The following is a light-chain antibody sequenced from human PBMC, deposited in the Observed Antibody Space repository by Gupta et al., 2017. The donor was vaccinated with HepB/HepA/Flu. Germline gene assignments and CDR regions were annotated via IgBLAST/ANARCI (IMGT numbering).Light chain of an antibody. CDR1: GLRSYY. Sequence: SSELSQDSAVSVALGQRVRITCQGAGLRSYYASWYQQKPAQAPLHVIYGNNNRPSGIPDRFSGSASGNKASLTITGAAAEDEGDYYCHSRDNTDYDLYGFGTGTRVNVL. J-gene: IGLJ1*01. CDR3: HSRDNTDYDLYG. V-gene: IGLV3-19*01. CDR2: GNN.